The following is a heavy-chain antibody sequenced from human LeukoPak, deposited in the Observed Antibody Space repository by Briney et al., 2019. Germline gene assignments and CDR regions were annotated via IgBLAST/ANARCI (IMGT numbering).Heavy chain of an antibody. D-gene: IGHD3-22*01. Sequence: GGSLRLSCAASGFTFSSYWMHWVRQAPGKGLVWVSRINTDGSSTSYADSVKGRFTISRDNAKNTLYLQMNSPRAEDTAVYYCARSTYYYDSSGYYYFDYWGQGTLVTVSS. CDR2: INTDGSST. CDR3: ARSTYYYDSSGYYYFDY. V-gene: IGHV3-74*01. J-gene: IGHJ4*02. CDR1: GFTFSSYW.